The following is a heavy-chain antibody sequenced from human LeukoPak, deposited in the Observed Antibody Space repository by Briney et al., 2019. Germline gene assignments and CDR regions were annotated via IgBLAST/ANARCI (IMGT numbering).Heavy chain of an antibody. D-gene: IGHD2-15*01. J-gene: IGHJ4*02. CDR3: AREKSPDYCSGGSCYFDY. Sequence: SETLSLTCTVSGGSISSNSYYWGWIRQPPGKGLEWIGSICYSGSTNYSPSLKSRVTMSVATSKNQFSLKLSSVTAADTAVYYCAREKSPDYCSGGSCYFDYWGQGTLVTVSS. CDR2: ICYSGST. V-gene: IGHV4-39*07. CDR1: GGSISSNSYY.